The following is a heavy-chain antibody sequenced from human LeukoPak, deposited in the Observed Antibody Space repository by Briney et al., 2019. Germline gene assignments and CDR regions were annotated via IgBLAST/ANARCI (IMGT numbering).Heavy chain of an antibody. CDR2: ISSNSNTI. CDR1: GFTFSSYA. D-gene: IGHD2-15*01. V-gene: IGHV3-48*01. J-gene: IGHJ6*01. Sequence: GGSLRLSCAASGFTFSSYAMSWARQAPGKGLEWVSYISSNSNTIYYADSVKGRFTISRGNGKNSLYLQMNSLRAEDTAVYYCARDLQGSYYYGMDVWGQGTTVIVSS. CDR3: ARDLQGSYYYGMDV.